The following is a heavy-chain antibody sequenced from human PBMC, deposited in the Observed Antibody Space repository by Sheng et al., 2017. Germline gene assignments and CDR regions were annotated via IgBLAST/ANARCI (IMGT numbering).Heavy chain of an antibody. CDR3: AREMFVGWLDP. Sequence: QVQLQESGPGLVKPSETLSLTCSVSGGFISRGSYYWSWLRQPAGKGLEWIGRIYISGSSDYNPSLKSRVTMSVDKSKSQFSLKLSSVTAADTAIYYCAREMFVGWLDPWATEPRSPSPQ. V-gene: IGHV4-61*02. CDR1: GGFISRGSYY. CDR2: IYISGSS. D-gene: IGHD3-10*02. J-gene: IGHJ5*02.